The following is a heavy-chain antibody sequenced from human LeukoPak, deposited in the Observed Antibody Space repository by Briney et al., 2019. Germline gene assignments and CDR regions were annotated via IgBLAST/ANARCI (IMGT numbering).Heavy chain of an antibody. CDR3: ARDPHPSLYYYGSGSCDY. CDR2: ISYDGSNK. Sequence: GGSLRLSCAASGFTFSSYAMHWVRQAPGKGLEWVAVISYDGSNKYYADSVKGRFTISRDNSKNTLYLQMNSLRAEDTAVYYCARDPHPSLYYYGSGSCDYWGQGTLVTVSS. D-gene: IGHD3-10*01. J-gene: IGHJ4*02. V-gene: IGHV3-30-3*01. CDR1: GFTFSSYA.